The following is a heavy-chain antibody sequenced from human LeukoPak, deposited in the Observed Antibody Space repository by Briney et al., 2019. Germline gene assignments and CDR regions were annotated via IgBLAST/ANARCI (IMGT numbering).Heavy chain of an antibody. D-gene: IGHD2-8*01. V-gene: IGHV4-59*01. CDR2: IYYSGGT. Sequence: PSETLSLTCSVSGGSIRSSYWNWIRQSPGKGLEWLGYIYYSGGTNYNPSLKGRVPLSIDMSKNQFSLRLTSVTAADTAVYYCARDSMYATNYFDPWGQGTLVTVSS. CDR1: GGSIRSSY. J-gene: IGHJ5*02. CDR3: ARDSMYATNYFDP.